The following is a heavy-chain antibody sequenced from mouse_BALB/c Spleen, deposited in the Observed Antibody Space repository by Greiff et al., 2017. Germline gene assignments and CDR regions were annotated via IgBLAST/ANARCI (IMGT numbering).Heavy chain of an antibody. V-gene: IGHV1-20*02. CDR2: INPYNGDT. D-gene: IGHD1-2*01. CDR3: ARSGTTAFDY. CDR1: GYSFTGYF. J-gene: IGHJ2*01. Sequence: EVKLQESGPELVKPGASVKISCKASGYSFTGYFMNWVMQSHGKSLEWIGRINPYNGDTFYNQKFKGKATLTVDKSSSTAHMELRSLASEDSAVYYCARSGTTAFDYWGQGTTLTVSS.